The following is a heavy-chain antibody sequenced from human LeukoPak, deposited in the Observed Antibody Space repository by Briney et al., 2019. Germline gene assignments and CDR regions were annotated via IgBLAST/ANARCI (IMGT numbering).Heavy chain of an antibody. D-gene: IGHD2-21*02. Sequence: GSSVKVSCKASGGTFSSYAISWVRQAPGQGLEWMGRIIPIFGTANYAQKFQGRVTMTRDTSTSTVYMELSSLRSEDTAVYYCSRGPSLVVVTAIPFDYWGQGTLVTVSS. CDR3: SRGPSLVVVTAIPFDY. CDR1: GGTFSSYA. V-gene: IGHV1-69*05. J-gene: IGHJ4*02. CDR2: IIPIFGTA.